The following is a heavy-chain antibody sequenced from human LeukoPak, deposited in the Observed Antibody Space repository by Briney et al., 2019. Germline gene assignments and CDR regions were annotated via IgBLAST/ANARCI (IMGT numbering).Heavy chain of an antibody. D-gene: IGHD4-17*01. Sequence: PSETLSLTCTVSGGSISSYYWSWIRQPPGKGLEWIGYIYYSGSTNYNPSLKSRVTISVDTSKNQFSLKLSSVTAADTAVYYCARGKDYVPPYYFDYWGQETLVTVSS. CDR1: GGSISSYY. CDR3: ARGKDYVPPYYFDY. J-gene: IGHJ4*02. CDR2: IYYSGST. V-gene: IGHV4-59*01.